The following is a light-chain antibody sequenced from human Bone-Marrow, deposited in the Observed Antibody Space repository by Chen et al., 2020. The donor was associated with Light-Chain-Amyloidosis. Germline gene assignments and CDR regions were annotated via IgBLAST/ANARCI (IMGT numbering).Light chain of an antibody. CDR3: QVWDSSSDHYV. CDR1: NIGSKR. Sequence: SYVLTQPPSVSVAPGKTATITCGGKNIGSKRVHWYQQKPGQAPVVVVYDDSDRPSGIPERFSGSNSGNTATLTSSRVEAVDEADYYCQVWDSSSDHYVFGTGTKVTVL. J-gene: IGLJ1*01. CDR2: DDS. V-gene: IGLV3-21*03.